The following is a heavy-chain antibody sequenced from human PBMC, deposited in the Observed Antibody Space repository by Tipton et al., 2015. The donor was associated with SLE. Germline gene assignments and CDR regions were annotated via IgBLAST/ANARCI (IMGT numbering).Heavy chain of an antibody. Sequence: TLSLTCTVSGGSISSYYWSWIRQPPGKGLEWIGYIYYSGSTNYNPSLKSRVTISVDTSKNQFSLKLSSVTAADTAVYYCARDFTVAGTGAFDIWGQGTTVTVSS. V-gene: IGHV4-59*01. D-gene: IGHD6-19*01. J-gene: IGHJ3*02. CDR3: ARDFTVAGTGAFDI. CDR1: GGSISSYY. CDR2: IYYSGST.